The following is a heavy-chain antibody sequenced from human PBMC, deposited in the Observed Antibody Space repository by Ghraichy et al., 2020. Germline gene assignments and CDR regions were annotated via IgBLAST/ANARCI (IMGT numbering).Heavy chain of an antibody. CDR3: AKDLGSLYVYGMDV. V-gene: IGHV3-9*01. CDR2: ISCNSGSI. D-gene: IGHD5/OR15-5a*01. Sequence: GGSLRLSCAASGFTFDDYAMHWVRQAPGKGLEWVSAISCNSGSIGYADSVKGRFTISRDNAKNSLYLQMNSLRAEDTAVYYCAKDLGSLYVYGMDVWGQGTTVTVSS. CDR1: GFTFDDYA. J-gene: IGHJ6*02.